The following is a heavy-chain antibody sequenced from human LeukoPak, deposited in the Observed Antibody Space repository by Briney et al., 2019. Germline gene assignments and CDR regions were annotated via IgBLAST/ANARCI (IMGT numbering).Heavy chain of an antibody. Sequence: PGGSLRLSCAASGFAFDDYAMHWVSQAPGKGLEWVSLISGDGGSTYYADSVKGRFTISRDNSKNTLYLQMNSLRPDDTAVYYCAKEADPGIPLGILDYWGQGILVTVSS. CDR3: AKEADPGIPLGILDY. CDR2: ISGDGGST. CDR1: GFAFDDYA. D-gene: IGHD6-13*01. V-gene: IGHV3-43*02. J-gene: IGHJ4*02.